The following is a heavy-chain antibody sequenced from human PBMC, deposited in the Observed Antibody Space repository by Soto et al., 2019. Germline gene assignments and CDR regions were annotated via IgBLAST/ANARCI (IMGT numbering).Heavy chain of an antibody. V-gene: IGHV3-7*01. D-gene: IGHD3-22*01. CDR3: ARNSLESEYYYASSGYYLVYYYGMDV. CDR1: GFTFSSYW. J-gene: IGHJ6*02. Sequence: PGESLKISCAASGFTFSSYWMSWVRQAPGKGLEWVANIKQDGSEKYYVDSVKGRFTISRDNAKNSLYLQMNSLRAEDTAVYYCARNSLESEYYYASSGYYLVYYYGMDVWGQGTTVTVSS. CDR2: IKQDGSEK.